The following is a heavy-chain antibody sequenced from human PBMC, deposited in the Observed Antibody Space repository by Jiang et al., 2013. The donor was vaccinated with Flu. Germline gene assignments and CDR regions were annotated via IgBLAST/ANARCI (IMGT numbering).Heavy chain of an antibody. V-gene: IGHV5-51*01. Sequence: PGKGLEWMGIIYPGDSDTRYSPSFQGQVTISADKSISTAYLQWSSLKASDTAMYYCARQSPGGNGVAARLFPDYWGQGTLVTVSS. D-gene: IGHD6-6*01. J-gene: IGHJ4*02. CDR3: ARQSPGGNGVAARLFPDY. CDR2: IYPGDSDT.